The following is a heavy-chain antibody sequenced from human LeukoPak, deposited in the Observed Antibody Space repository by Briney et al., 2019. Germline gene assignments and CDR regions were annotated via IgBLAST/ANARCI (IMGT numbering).Heavy chain of an antibody. CDR1: GFTFDDYA. CDR2: ISWNSGSI. D-gene: IGHD6-13*01. Sequence: PGGSLRLSCAASGFTFDDYARHWVRQAPGKGLEWVSGISWNSGSIGYADSVKGRFTISRDNAKNSLYLQMNSLRAEDTALYYCAKDYSSSWYGYYFDYWGQGTLVTVSS. J-gene: IGHJ4*02. V-gene: IGHV3-9*01. CDR3: AKDYSSSWYGYYFDY.